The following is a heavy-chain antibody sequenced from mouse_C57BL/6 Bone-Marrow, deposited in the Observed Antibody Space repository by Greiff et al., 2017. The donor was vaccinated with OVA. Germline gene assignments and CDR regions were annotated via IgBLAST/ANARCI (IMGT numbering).Heavy chain of an antibody. J-gene: IGHJ4*01. CDR1: GFSLTSYG. CDR2: IWSGGST. CDR3: ARNSESTGTGDYYAMDY. V-gene: IGHV2-2*01. D-gene: IGHD4-1*01. Sequence: QVQLKESGPGLVQPSQSLSITCTVSGFSLTSYGVHWVRQSPGKGLEWLGVIWSGGSTDYNAAFISRLSISKDNSKSQVFFKMNSLQADDTAIYYCARNSESTGTGDYYAMDYWGQGTSVTVSS.